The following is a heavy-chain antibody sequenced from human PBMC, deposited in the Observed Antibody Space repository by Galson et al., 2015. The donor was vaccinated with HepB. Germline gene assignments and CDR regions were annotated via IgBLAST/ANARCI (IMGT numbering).Heavy chain of an antibody. J-gene: IGHJ4*02. D-gene: IGHD2-15*01. CDR2: ITSSGGNS. V-gene: IGHV3-23*01. Sequence: SLRLSCAGSEFIFSDFTMNWVRQAPGKGLEWVSSITSSGGNSYYTDSVKGRFTVSRDNSKNTLLLQLNSLRAEDTAMYFCAKDGIMVANNPYHFHYWGQGTLVTVSS. CDR1: EFIFSDFT. CDR3: AKDGIMVANNPYHFHY.